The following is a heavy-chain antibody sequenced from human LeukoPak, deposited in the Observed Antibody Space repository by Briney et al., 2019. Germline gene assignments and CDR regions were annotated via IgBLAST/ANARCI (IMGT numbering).Heavy chain of an antibody. CDR3: ARDLSSAPDDENWADNRFDL. D-gene: IGHD7-27*01. V-gene: IGHV3-30-3*01. Sequence: GRSLRLSCAASGLTFSTLAFHWVRHAPGKGLEWLAIISYDGNSNFYADSVRGRFTISRDNSRNTLYLQMSSLETEDTAVYYCARDLSSAPDDENWADNRFDLWGQGTLVTVSS. CDR1: GLTFSTLA. CDR2: ISYDGNSN. J-gene: IGHJ5*02.